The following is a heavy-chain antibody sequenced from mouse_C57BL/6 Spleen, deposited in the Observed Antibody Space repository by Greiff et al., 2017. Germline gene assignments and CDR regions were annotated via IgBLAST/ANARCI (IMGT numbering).Heavy chain of an antibody. Sequence: VQLQQSGPELVKPGASVTISCKASGYAFSSSWMNWVKQRPGKGLEWIGRIYPGGSNTNYTGKFTGKATLTADQSSSTAYMQLSSLTSEDSAVYYCARGTVEATVESMDYWGKGTSVTVSS. J-gene: IGHJ4*01. D-gene: IGHD1-1*01. CDR2: IYPGGSNT. V-gene: IGHV1-82*01. CDR3: ARGTVEATVESMDY. CDR1: GYAFSSSW.